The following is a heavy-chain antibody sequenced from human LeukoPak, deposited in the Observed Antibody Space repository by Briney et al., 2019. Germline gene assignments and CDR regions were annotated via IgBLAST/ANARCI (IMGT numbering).Heavy chain of an antibody. CDR1: GGTFTSYT. J-gene: IGHJ4*02. CDR2: IIPILGIA. D-gene: IGHD3-22*01. Sequence: SVKVSCKASGGTFTSYTISWVRQAPGQGLEWMGRIIPILGIANYAQKFQGRVTITADKSTSTAYMELSSLRSEDTAVYYCAREDYYDRDRPLDYWGQGTLVTVSS. CDR3: AREDYYDRDRPLDY. V-gene: IGHV1-69*04.